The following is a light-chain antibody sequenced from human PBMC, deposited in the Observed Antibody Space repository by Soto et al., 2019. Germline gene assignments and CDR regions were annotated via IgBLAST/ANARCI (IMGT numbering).Light chain of an antibody. Sequence: EIMMTQSPANVSVFPGERATLSCRASQSIDSDLAWYQQKPGHVPRLLIYGASTRATGVPARFSGSGSGTESTLTIISLPSDYFAFYYCQQYSHWRTFGPGTKVEIK. V-gene: IGKV3-15*01. J-gene: IGKJ1*01. CDR1: QSIDSD. CDR3: QQYSHWRT. CDR2: GAS.